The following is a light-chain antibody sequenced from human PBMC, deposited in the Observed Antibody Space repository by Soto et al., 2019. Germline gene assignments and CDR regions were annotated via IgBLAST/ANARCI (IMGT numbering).Light chain of an antibody. CDR1: QGIRND. CDR2: AAS. V-gene: IGKV1-6*01. J-gene: IGKJ1*01. Sequence: AIQMTQAPSSLSASVGDRVTITCRASQGIRNDLGCIQHKPGKAPTLLIYAASSLQSGVPSRFSGSGSGTDFTLTISSLQPEDFASYYCLQDYIYPWTFGHGTKVEIK. CDR3: LQDYIYPWT.